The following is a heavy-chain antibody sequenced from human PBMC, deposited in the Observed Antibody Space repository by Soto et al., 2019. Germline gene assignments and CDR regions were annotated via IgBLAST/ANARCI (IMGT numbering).Heavy chain of an antibody. Sequence: PSETLSLTCTVSGGSISSSSYYWGWIRQPPGKGLEWIGSIYYSGSTYYNPSLKSRVTISVDTSKNQFSLKLSSVTAADTAVYYCARLTYYGILTGSDAFDIWGQGTMVTVSS. CDR2: IYYSGST. D-gene: IGHD3-9*01. CDR1: GGSISSSSYY. J-gene: IGHJ3*02. CDR3: ARLTYYGILTGSDAFDI. V-gene: IGHV4-39*01.